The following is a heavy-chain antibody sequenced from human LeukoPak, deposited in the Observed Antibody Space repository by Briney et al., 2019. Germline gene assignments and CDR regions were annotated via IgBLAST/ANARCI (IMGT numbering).Heavy chain of an antibody. CDR2: IYYSGST. Sequence: SETLSLTCTVSGGSISSYYWSWIRQLPGKGLEWIGYIYYSGSTNYNPSLKSRVTISVDTSKNQFSLKLSSVTAADTAVYYCARLRSDYYYGMDVWGQGTTVTVSS. V-gene: IGHV4-59*08. CDR3: ARLRSDYYYGMDV. D-gene: IGHD2-15*01. J-gene: IGHJ6*02. CDR1: GGSISSYY.